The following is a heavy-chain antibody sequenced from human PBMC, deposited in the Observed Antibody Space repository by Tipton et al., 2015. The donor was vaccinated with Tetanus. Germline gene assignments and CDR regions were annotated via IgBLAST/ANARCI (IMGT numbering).Heavy chain of an antibody. CDR2: VYYSGST. J-gene: IGHJ4*02. Sequence: TLSLTCTVSGGSISSYYWSWIRRPPGKGLEWIGYVYYSGSTNYNPSLKSRVTISVDTSKNQFSLKLSSVTAADTAVYYCARGRGYCSGGSCGNWGQGTLVTVSS. D-gene: IGHD2-15*01. V-gene: IGHV4-59*12. CDR1: GGSISSYY. CDR3: ARGRGYCSGGSCGN.